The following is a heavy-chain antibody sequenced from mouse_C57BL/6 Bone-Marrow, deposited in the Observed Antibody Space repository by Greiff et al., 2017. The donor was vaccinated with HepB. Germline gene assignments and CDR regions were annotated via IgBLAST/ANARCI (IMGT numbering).Heavy chain of an antibody. V-gene: IGHV5-4*01. CDR3: ARDDYCY. Sequence: EVQLVESGGGLVKPGGSLKLSCAPSGFTFSSYAMSWVRQTPEKRLEWVATISDGGSYTYYPDNVKGRFTISRDSAKNNLYLQMSHLKSEDTAMYYCARDDYCYWGQGTLVTVSA. J-gene: IGHJ3*01. CDR2: ISDGGSYT. CDR1: GFTFSSYA. D-gene: IGHD2-4*01.